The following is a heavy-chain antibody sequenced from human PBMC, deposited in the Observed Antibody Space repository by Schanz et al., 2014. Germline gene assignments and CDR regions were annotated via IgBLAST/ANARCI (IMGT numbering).Heavy chain of an antibody. D-gene: IGHD3-10*01. CDR3: ARSEMDRGVIWGY. V-gene: IGHV3-7*01. J-gene: IGHJ4*02. CDR2: IRQHGSEK. Sequence: EVQLVESGGGLVQPGGSLRLSCAASGFTFSNYWMSWVRQAPGKGLQWVANIRQHGSEKYYVDSVKGRFTISRDNAKNSLYLQMNSLRVEDTAVYYCARSEMDRGVIWGYWGQGTLVTVSS. CDR1: GFTFSNYW.